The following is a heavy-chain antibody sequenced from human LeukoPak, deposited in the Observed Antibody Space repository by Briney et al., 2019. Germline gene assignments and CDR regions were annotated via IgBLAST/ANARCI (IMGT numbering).Heavy chain of an antibody. CDR2: ITDTGDST. J-gene: IGHJ4*02. D-gene: IGHD2-15*01. V-gene: IGHV3-23*01. Sequence: GGSLRLSCAASGFTFDSSAMSWVRQAPGKGLEWVSTITDTGDSTHYADSVKGRFTISRDNARNTLYLQMNSLRAEDTAVYYCARGGPIYCSGDSCYPGDYWGQGTLVTVSS. CDR1: GFTFDSSA. CDR3: ARGGPIYCSGDSCYPGDY.